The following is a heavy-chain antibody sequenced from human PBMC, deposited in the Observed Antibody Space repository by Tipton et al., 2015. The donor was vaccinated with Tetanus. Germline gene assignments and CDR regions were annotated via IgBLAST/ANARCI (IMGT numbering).Heavy chain of an antibody. CDR2: ISWNSGSI. D-gene: IGHD3-16*01. V-gene: IGHV3-9*01. J-gene: IGHJ6*02. Sequence: SLRLSCAASGFTFDDYAMHWVRQAPGKGLEWVSGISWNSGSIGYADSVKGRFTISRDNAKNSLYLQMNSLRAEDTALYYCAKDLVWGVNYYYYGMDVWDQGTTVTVSS. CDR3: AKDLVWGVNYYYYGMDV. CDR1: GFTFDDYA.